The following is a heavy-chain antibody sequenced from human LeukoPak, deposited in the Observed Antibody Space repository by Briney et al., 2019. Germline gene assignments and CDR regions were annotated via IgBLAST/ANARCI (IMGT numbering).Heavy chain of an antibody. CDR1: GGSISSYY. CDR2: IYYSGST. V-gene: IGHV4-59*12. Sequence: SETLSLTCTVSGGSISSYYWSWIRQPPGKGLEWIGYIYYSGSTNYNPSLKSRVTISVDTSKNQFSLKLSSVTAADTAVYYCARDGAHYDILTGSDNWYFDLWGRGTLVTVSS. D-gene: IGHD3-9*01. J-gene: IGHJ2*01. CDR3: ARDGAHYDILTGSDNWYFDL.